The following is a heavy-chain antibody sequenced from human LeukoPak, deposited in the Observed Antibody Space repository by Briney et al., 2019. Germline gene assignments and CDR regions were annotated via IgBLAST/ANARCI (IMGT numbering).Heavy chain of an antibody. CDR1: GFTFSRAW. CDR2: IKEDGSED. Sequence: GGSLRLSCAASGFTFSRAWMSWLRQAPGKGLEWVANIKEDGSEDYYADSVKGRFAISKDNAKNSLYLQMNSLRAEDTAVYYCARGGIYDFWSGYPDYWGQGTLVTVSS. V-gene: IGHV3-7*01. J-gene: IGHJ4*02. CDR3: ARGGIYDFWSGYPDY. D-gene: IGHD3-3*01.